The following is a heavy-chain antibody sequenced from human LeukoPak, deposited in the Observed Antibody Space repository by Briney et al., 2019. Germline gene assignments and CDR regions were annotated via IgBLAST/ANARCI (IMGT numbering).Heavy chain of an antibody. Sequence: PGGSLRLSCAASGFTFSSYAMHWVRQAPGKGLEWVAVISYDGSNKYYADSVKGRFTISRDNSKNTLYLQMNSLRAEDTAVYYCAREHRTIFGVAHLDAFDIWGQGTMVTVSS. CDR1: GFTFSSYA. J-gene: IGHJ3*02. D-gene: IGHD3-3*01. CDR2: ISYDGSNK. CDR3: AREHRTIFGVAHLDAFDI. V-gene: IGHV3-30-3*01.